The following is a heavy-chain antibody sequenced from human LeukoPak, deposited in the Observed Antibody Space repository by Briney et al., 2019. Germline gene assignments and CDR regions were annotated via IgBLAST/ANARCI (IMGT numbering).Heavy chain of an antibody. CDR1: GFTFSDFH. J-gene: IGHJ4*02. Sequence: PGGSLRLSCAVSGFTFSDFHMSWIRQAPGKGLEWVSYISGGSSAIYYANSVKGRFTISRDNAKKSLYLRMNSLRAEDTAVYYCARGVENHFDSWGQGTLVTVSS. CDR3: ARGVENHFDS. V-gene: IGHV3-11*04. D-gene: IGHD1-14*01. CDR2: ISGGSSAI.